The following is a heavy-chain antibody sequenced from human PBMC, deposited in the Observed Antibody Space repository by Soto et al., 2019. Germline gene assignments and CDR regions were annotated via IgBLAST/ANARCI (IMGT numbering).Heavy chain of an antibody. V-gene: IGHV1-8*01. Sequence: ASVKVTCKASGYTFTSYDIYWVRQATGQGLEWMGWMNPNTGDSGYAQKFQGRVTMTSDTSISTAHMELSSLRSEDTAVYYCARRAETNGWNGFGADKYYFDFWGQGTLVTAPQ. CDR3: ARRAETNGWNGFGADKYYFDF. CDR2: MNPNTGDS. J-gene: IGHJ4*02. CDR1: GYTFTSYD. D-gene: IGHD1-1*01.